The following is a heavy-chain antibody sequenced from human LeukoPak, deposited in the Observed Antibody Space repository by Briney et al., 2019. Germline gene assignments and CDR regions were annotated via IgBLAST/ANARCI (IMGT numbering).Heavy chain of an antibody. CDR3: ARVAEAAAFDS. V-gene: IGHV3-21*06. J-gene: IGHJ4*02. CDR1: GFTFSSYS. D-gene: IGHD6-13*01. Sequence: GSLRLSCAASGFTFSSYSMTWVRQAPGKGLEWVSSISDNSRYIYYADSMRGRFTISRDNAKNSLYLQMNSLKPEDTAVYYCARVAEAAAFDSWGQGTLVTVSS. CDR2: ISDNSRYI.